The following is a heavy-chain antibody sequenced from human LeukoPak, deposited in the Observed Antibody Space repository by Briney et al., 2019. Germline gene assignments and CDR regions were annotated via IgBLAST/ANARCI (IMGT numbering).Heavy chain of an antibody. V-gene: IGHV4-30-2*01. Sequence: SQTLSLTCAVSGGSISSGGYSWSWIRQPPGKGLEWIGYIYHSGSTCYNPSLKSRVTISVDRSKNQFSLKLSSVTAADTAVYYCARGDSSGHYSYFDYWGQGTLVTVSS. CDR1: GGSISSGGYS. CDR2: IYHSGST. D-gene: IGHD3-22*01. CDR3: ARGDSSGHYSYFDY. J-gene: IGHJ4*02.